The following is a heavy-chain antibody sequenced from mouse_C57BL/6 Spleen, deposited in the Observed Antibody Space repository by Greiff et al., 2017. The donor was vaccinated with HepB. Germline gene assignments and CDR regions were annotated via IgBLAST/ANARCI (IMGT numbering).Heavy chain of an antibody. Sequence: EVKLMESGGGLVQPGGSLKLSCAASGFTFSDYYMYWVRQTPEKRLEWVAYISNGGGSTYYPDTVKGRFTISRDNAKNTLYLQMSRLKSEDTAMYYCARLRYYGSSLDYWGQSTTLTVSS. V-gene: IGHV5-12*01. CDR1: GFTFSDYY. CDR2: ISNGGGST. CDR3: ARLRYYGSSLDY. D-gene: IGHD1-1*01. J-gene: IGHJ2*01.